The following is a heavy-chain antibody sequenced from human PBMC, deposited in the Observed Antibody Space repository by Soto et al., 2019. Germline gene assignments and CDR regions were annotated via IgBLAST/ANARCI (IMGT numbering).Heavy chain of an antibody. J-gene: IGHJ6*02. D-gene: IGHD4-17*01. CDR2: IYPGDSDT. CDR1: GYTFANYW. CDR3: ARPTVTTSYYYYYYGFDV. V-gene: IGHV5-51*01. Sequence: HGESLKISCESSGYTFANYWIGWVRQVPGKGLEWVAIIYPGDSDTRYSPSFQGQVTISADKSISIVYLQWSSLKASDTAIYYCARPTVTTSYYYYYYGFDVWGQGTTVTVSS.